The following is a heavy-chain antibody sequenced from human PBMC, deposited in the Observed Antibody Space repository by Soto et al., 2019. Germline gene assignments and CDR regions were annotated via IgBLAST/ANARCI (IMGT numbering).Heavy chain of an antibody. Sequence: EVQLLESGGGLVQPGGSLRLSCAASGFTFSSYAMSWVRQAPGKGLEWVSAISGSGGSTYYADSVKGRFTISRDNSNNTLDLQMNSLRAEDTAVYYCSKHYYGSGSYPYYYMDVLGKGTTVTVSS. CDR3: SKHYYGSGSYPYYYMDV. V-gene: IGHV3-23*01. D-gene: IGHD3-10*01. CDR1: GFTFSSYA. CDR2: ISGSGGST. J-gene: IGHJ6*03.